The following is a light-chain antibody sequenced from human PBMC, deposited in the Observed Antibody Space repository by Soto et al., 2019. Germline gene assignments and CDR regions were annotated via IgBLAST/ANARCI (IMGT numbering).Light chain of an antibody. CDR2: DAS. V-gene: IGKV3-11*01. Sequence: EVVLTQSPATLSLSPGERATLSCRASQSVNSHLGWYRQQPGQAPRLLIYDASNRATGIPARFSGSGSGTDFTLTISNLEPEDFAVYYCHQRSKWPLTLGGGTKVDIK. CDR3: HQRSKWPLT. J-gene: IGKJ4*01. CDR1: QSVNSH.